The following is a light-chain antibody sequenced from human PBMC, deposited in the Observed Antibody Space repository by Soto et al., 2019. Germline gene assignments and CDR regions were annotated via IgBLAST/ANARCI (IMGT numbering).Light chain of an antibody. V-gene: IGLV2-14*03. CDR2: DVS. CDR1: SSDVGGYNY. Sequence: QSALTQPASLSGSPGQSITISCTGTSSDVGGYNYVSWYQQHPGKAPKLMIYDVSNRPSGVSNRFSGSKSGNTASLTISGLQAEDEADDYCSSYRASSPTHYVFGTGTKLTVL. CDR3: SSYRASSPTHYV. J-gene: IGLJ1*01.